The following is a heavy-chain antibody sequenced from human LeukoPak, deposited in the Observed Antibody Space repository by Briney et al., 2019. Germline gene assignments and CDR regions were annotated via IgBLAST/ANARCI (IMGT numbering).Heavy chain of an antibody. CDR1: GYTFTSSG. CDR3: ARGPGGRRGYYPLEDSYYYYYMDV. D-gene: IGHD3-22*01. CDR2: ISAYKGNT. V-gene: IGHV1-18*01. Sequence: GASVKVSCKASGYTFTSSGISWVRQAPGQGLDWMGWISAYKGNTNYAQQLQGRVTMTTDTSTSTAYMELRSLRSDDTAVYYCARGPGGRRGYYPLEDSYYYYYMDVWGKGTTVTVSS. J-gene: IGHJ6*03.